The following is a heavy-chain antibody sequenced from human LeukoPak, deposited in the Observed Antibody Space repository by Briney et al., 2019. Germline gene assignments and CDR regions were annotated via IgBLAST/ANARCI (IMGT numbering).Heavy chain of an antibody. CDR1: GYTFTSYY. Sequence: ASVKVSCKASGYTFTSYYMHWVRQAPGQGLEWTGIINPSGGSASYAQKFQGRVTMTRDTSTSTVYMELSSLRSEDTAVYYCARASVVVTAIGGYWGQGTLVTVSS. D-gene: IGHD2-21*02. CDR2: INPSGGSA. CDR3: ARASVVVTAIGGY. J-gene: IGHJ4*02. V-gene: IGHV1-46*01.